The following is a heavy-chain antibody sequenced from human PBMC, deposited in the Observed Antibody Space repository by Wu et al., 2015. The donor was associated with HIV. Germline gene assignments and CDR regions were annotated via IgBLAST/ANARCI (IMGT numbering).Heavy chain of an antibody. CDR3: ARDYPIRIRVNYYDSSGYYGRDWFDP. V-gene: IGHV1-18*01. Sequence: QVQLVQSGAEVKKPGASVKVSCKASGYTFTSYGISWVRQAPGQGLEWMGWVSAYNGNTNYAQKLQGRVTMTTDTSTSTAYMELRSLRSDDTAVYYCARDYPIRIRVNYYDSSGYYGRDWFDPWGQGTLVTVSS. J-gene: IGHJ5*02. CDR1: GYTFTSYG. CDR2: VSAYNGNT. D-gene: IGHD3-22*01.